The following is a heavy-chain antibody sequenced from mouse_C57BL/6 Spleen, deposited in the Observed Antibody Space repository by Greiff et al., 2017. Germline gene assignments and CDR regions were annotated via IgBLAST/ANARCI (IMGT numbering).Heavy chain of an antibody. V-gene: IGHV6-3*01. J-gene: IGHJ4*01. D-gene: IGHD2-4*01. CDR2: IRLKSDNYAT. CDR1: GFTFSNYW. Sequence: EVKVEESGGGLVQPGGSMKLSCVASGFTFSNYWMNWVRQSPEKGLEWVAQIRLKSDNYATHYAESVKGRFTISRDDSKSSVYLQMNNLRAEDTGIYYCTNQGDYDGAMDYWGQGTSVTVSS. CDR3: TNQGDYDGAMDY.